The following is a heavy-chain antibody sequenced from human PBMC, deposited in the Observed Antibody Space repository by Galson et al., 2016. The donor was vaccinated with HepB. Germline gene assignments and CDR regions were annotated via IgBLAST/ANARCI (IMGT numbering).Heavy chain of an antibody. CDR3: ARDRLWFGYNYLDY. D-gene: IGHD3-10*01. J-gene: IGHJ4*02. CDR2: IFYDCSEK. Sequence: SLRLSCAVSGLKFSDYGFHLVRQAPGKGLEWVAVIFYDCSEKHYPDSVKGRFTISRHNSKNKVYLQMNRLRVDVTAVYYCARDRLWFGYNYLDYWGQGTLVTASS. CDR1: GLKFSDYG. V-gene: IGHV3-33*01.